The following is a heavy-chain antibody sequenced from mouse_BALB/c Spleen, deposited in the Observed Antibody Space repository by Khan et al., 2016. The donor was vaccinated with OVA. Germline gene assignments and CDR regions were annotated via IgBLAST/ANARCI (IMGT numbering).Heavy chain of an antibody. J-gene: IGHJ3*01. CDR2: VSTGGGYT. Sequence: EVKLVESGGDLVKPGGSLKLSCAASGFTFSTYGMSWVRQTPDKRLEWVATVSTGGGYTYYPDSVKGRFTISSDNAKNTLFLQMSGLKSEDTAMFYCTRLAYYYDGEGFAYWGQGTLVTVSA. D-gene: IGHD1-1*01. CDR3: TRLAYYYDGEGFAY. V-gene: IGHV5-6*01. CDR1: GFTFSTYG.